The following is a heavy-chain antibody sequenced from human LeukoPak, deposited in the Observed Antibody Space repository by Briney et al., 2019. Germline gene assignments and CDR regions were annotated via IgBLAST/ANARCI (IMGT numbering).Heavy chain of an antibody. CDR2: INHSGST. D-gene: IGHD2-2*03. CDR3: ASAGYCSSTSCYEFDY. CDR1: GGSFSGYY. Sequence: SETLSLTCAVYGGSFSGYYWSWIRQPPGKGLEWIGEINHSGSTNYNPSLKSRVTISVDTSKNQFSLKLSSVTAADTAVYYCASAGYCSSTSCYEFDYWGQGTLVTVSS. V-gene: IGHV4-34*01. J-gene: IGHJ4*02.